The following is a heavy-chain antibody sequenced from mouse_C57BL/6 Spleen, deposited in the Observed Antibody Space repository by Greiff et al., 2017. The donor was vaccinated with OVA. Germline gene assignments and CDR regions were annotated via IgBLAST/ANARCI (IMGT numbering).Heavy chain of an antibody. Sequence: VKLQQPGAELVKPGASVTMSCKASGYTFTSYWITWVKQRPGQGLEWIGDIYPGSGSTNYNEKFTSKATLTVDTSSRTDYMQLSSLTSEDSAVYYCAGDYDGNAMDYWGQGTSVTVSS. CDR1: GYTFTSYW. CDR2: IYPGSGST. J-gene: IGHJ4*01. D-gene: IGHD2-4*01. CDR3: AGDYDGNAMDY. V-gene: IGHV1-55*01.